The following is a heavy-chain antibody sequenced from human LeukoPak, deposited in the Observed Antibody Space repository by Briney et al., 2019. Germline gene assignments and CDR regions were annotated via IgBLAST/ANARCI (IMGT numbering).Heavy chain of an antibody. CDR3: ARKEVDSSGYFLNFDY. CDR2: ISVYSGNT. CDR1: GYTFTTYG. Sequence: ASVKVSCKASGYTFTTYGIRWVRQAPGQGLEWMGWISVYSGNTNYAQKLQGRVTMTTDTSTSTAYMELRSLRSDDTAVYYCARKEVDSSGYFLNFDYCGQGTLVTVSS. V-gene: IGHV1-18*01. J-gene: IGHJ4*02. D-gene: IGHD3-22*01.